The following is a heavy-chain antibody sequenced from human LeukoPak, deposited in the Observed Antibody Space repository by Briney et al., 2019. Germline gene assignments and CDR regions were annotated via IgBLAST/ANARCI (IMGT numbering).Heavy chain of an antibody. CDR1: GGSISSYY. V-gene: IGHV4-4*07. CDR2: IYTSGST. J-gene: IGHJ4*02. CDR3: ARDEQWLVRNRFFDY. D-gene: IGHD6-19*01. Sequence: SETLSLTCTVSGGSISSYYWSWIRQPAGKGLEWIGRIYTSGSTNYNPSLKSRVTMSVDTSKSQFSLKLSSVTAADTAVYYCARDEQWLVRNRFFDYWGQGTLVTVSS.